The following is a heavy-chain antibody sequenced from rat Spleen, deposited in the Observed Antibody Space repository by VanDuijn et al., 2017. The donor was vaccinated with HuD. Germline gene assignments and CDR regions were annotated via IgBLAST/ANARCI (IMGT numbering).Heavy chain of an antibody. V-gene: IGHV5-29*01. CDR1: GFTFSNYA. CDR2: IDYDGKNT. D-gene: IGHD1-11*01. J-gene: IGHJ2*01. Sequence: EVQLVESGGGLVQPGRSLKLSCAASGFTFSNYAMAWVCQAPTKGLEWVATIDYDGKNTYYRDSVKGRFTISRDNAKSSLYLQMDSLRSEDTATYYCATRDGGYPHWGQGVMVTVSS. CDR3: ATRDGGYPH.